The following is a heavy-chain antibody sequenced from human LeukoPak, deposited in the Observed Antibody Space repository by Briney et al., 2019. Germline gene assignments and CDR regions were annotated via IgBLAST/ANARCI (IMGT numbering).Heavy chain of an antibody. CDR2: IYYSGGT. CDR3: ARLSRDTAMSPAC. CDR1: GGSISSGGYY. Sequence: SETLSLTCTVSGGSISSGGYYWSWIRQHPGKGLEWIGYIYYSGGTYYNPSLESRVTISVDTSKNQFSLKLSSVTAADTAVYYCARLSRDTAMSPACWGQGTLVTVSS. J-gene: IGHJ4*02. D-gene: IGHD5-18*01. V-gene: IGHV4-31*03.